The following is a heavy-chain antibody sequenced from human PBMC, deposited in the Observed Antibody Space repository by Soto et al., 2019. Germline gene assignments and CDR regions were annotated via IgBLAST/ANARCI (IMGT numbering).Heavy chain of an antibody. CDR2: INPSGGST. V-gene: IGHV1-46*01. Sequence: QVQLVQSGAEVKKPGASVKVSCNASGYTFTNYYIHWVRQAHGQGLEWMGIINPSGGSTNYAQNFQGRVTLTRDTSTRTVYMELSSLRSEDTAVYYCARGGPEMATIGGFDYWGHGTLVTVSS. D-gene: IGHD5-12*01. J-gene: IGHJ4*01. CDR1: GYTFTNYY. CDR3: ARGGPEMATIGGFDY.